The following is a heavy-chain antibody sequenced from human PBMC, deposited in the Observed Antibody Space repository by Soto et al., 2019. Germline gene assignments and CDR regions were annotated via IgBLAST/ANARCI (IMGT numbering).Heavy chain of an antibody. J-gene: IGHJ4*02. CDR1: GFTFSDYY. CDR3: SRWGAVTTPDFDF. CDR2: ISSSGGTI. D-gene: IGHD4-4*01. V-gene: IGHV3-11*04. Sequence: GGSLRLSCAASGFTFSDYYMSWIRQAPGKGLEWVSYISSSGGTIYYADSVKGRFTISRDNAKSTLYLQMGSLRAEDTAVYYCSRWGAVTTPDFDFWGQGTLVTVSS.